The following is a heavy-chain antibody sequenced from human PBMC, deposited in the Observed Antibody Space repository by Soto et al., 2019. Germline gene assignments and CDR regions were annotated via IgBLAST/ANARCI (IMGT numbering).Heavy chain of an antibody. D-gene: IGHD5-12*01. CDR1: GFTFSSYS. CDR3: ARGGDGYNYYYYYYGMDV. V-gene: IGHV3-21*01. CDR2: ISSSSSYI. Sequence: GASLRLSCAASGFTFSSYSMNWVRQAPGKGLEWVSSISSSSSYIYYADSVKGRFTISRDNAKNSLYLHMNSLRAEDTAVYYCARGGDGYNYYYYYYGMDVWGEGNTDTVYS. J-gene: IGHJ6*04.